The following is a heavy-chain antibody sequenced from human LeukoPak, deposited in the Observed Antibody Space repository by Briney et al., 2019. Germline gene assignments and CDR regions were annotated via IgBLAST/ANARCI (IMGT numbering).Heavy chain of an antibody. CDR1: GYSFTSYW. D-gene: IGHD3-16*02. Sequence: GESLKISCKGSGYSFTSYWIGWVRQMPGKGLEWMEIIYPGDSDTRYSPSFQGRVTISADKSISTAYLQWSSLEASDTAMYYCARQSANYDYVWGCYRYWYYFDYWGQGTLATVSS. V-gene: IGHV5-51*01. CDR3: ARQSANYDYVWGCYRYWYYFDY. J-gene: IGHJ4*02. CDR2: IYPGDSDT.